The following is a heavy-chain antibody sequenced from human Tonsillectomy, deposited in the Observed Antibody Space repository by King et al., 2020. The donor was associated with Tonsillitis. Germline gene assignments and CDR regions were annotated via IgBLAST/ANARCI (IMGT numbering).Heavy chain of an antibody. CDR3: AKDFFPAIFGAVFDS. J-gene: IGHJ4*02. CDR1: GFSFSTYG. Sequence: VQLVESGGGVVQPGRSLRLSCAASGFSFSTYGMHWVRQAPGKGLEWVAVMSFDGSNTYYGDSVKGRFIISRDNSKNTLYLQMNSLRVEDTAVYYCAKDFFPAIFGAVFDSWGQGTLVAVSS. V-gene: IGHV3-30*18. D-gene: IGHD3-3*01. CDR2: MSFDGSNT.